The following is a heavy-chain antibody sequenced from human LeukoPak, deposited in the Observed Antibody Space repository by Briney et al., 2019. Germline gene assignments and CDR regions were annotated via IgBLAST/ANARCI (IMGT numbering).Heavy chain of an antibody. Sequence: SQTLSLTCTVSGGSISSGGYYWSWIRQHPGKGLEWIGYIYYSGSTYYNPSLKSRVTISVDTSKNQFSLKLSSVTAADTAVYYCARGNTVTGSRRRNWFDPWGQGTLVTVSS. D-gene: IGHD4-11*01. CDR3: ARGNTVTGSRRRNWFDP. CDR2: IYYSGST. V-gene: IGHV4-31*03. CDR1: GGSISSGGYY. J-gene: IGHJ5*02.